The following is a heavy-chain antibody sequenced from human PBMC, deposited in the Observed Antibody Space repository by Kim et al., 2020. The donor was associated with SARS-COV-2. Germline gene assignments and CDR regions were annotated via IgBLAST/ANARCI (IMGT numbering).Heavy chain of an antibody. Sequence: KRYSPSLKSRLTITKDTSKNQVVLTMTNMDPVDTATYYCAHQRMELLYDYWGQGTLVTVSS. CDR2: K. D-gene: IGHD3-10*01. CDR3: AHQRMELLYDY. V-gene: IGHV2-5*01. J-gene: IGHJ4*02.